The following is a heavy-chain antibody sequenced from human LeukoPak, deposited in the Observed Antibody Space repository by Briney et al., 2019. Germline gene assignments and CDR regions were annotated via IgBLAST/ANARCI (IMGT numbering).Heavy chain of an antibody. V-gene: IGHV3-23*01. CDR3: ARVRWGGLYYFDY. J-gene: IGHJ4*02. Sequence: PGGSLRLSCAASGFTFSRNGMTWVRQAPGKGLEWVSAISGSGGNTYYADSVKGRFTISRDNAKNTLYLQMNSLRAEDTAVYYCARVRWGGLYYFDYWGQGTLVTVSS. D-gene: IGHD3-16*01. CDR2: ISGSGGNT. CDR1: GFTFSRNG.